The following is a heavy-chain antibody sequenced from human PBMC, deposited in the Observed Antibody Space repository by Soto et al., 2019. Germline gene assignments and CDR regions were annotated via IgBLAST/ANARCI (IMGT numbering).Heavy chain of an antibody. CDR2: IYYSGST. CDR3: ARRYGPGFDY. D-gene: IGHD4-17*01. Sequence: SETRCLTCTVYGGSIRRYYWSWIRQPPGKGLEWIGYIYYSGSTTYNPSLKSRVTISVDTSKNQFSLELSSVTAADTAVYYCARRYGPGFDYWGQGTLVTVS. J-gene: IGHJ4*02. V-gene: IGHV4-59*08. CDR1: GGSIRRYY.